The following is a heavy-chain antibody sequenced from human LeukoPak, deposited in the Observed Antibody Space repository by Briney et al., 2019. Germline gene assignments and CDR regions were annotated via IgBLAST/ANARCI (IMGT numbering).Heavy chain of an antibody. J-gene: IGHJ4*02. CDR2: ISAYNGNT. CDR1: GYTFTSYG. V-gene: IGHV1-18*01. CDR3: ARHGLPRDGSSLYYFDY. D-gene: IGHD6-13*01. Sequence: EASVKVPCKASGYTFTSYGISWVRQAPGQGLEWMGWISAYNGNTNYAQKLQGRVTMTTDTSTSTAYMELRSLRSDDTAVYYCARHGLPRDGSSLYYFDYWGQGTLVTVSS.